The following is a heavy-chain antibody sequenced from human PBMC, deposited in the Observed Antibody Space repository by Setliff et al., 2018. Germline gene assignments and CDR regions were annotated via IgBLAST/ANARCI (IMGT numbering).Heavy chain of an antibody. CDR3: ARDGGEY. CDR1: GFSFSSYA. Sequence: GGSLRLSCAASGFSFSSYAMSWVRQAPGKGLEWVSSISAISDSTYYADSVKGRFTISRSSSKNTLYLQMNSLRAEDTAVYYCARDGGEYWGQGTLVTAPQ. V-gene: IGHV3-23*01. D-gene: IGHD3-16*01. J-gene: IGHJ4*02. CDR2: ISAISDST.